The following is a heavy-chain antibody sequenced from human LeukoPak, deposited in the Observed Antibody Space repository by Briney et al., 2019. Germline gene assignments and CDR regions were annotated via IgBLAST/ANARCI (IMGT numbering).Heavy chain of an antibody. CDR2: IYPGDSDT. CDR1: GYSFTSYW. V-gene: IGHV5-51*01. CDR3: ARHPRYCSGGSCYRGYYYGMDV. Sequence: GESLKISCKGSGYSFTSYWIGWVRQMPGKGLEWMGIIYPGDSDTRYSPSFQGQVTISADKSISTAYLQWSSLKASDTAMYYCARHPRYCSGGSCYRGYYYGMDVWGQGTTVTVPS. D-gene: IGHD2-15*01. J-gene: IGHJ6*02.